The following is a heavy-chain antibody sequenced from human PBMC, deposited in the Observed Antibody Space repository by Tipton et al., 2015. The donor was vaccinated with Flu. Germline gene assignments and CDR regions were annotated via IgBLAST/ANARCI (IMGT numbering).Heavy chain of an antibody. J-gene: IGHJ4*02. V-gene: IGHV3-30*03. Sequence: SLRLSCAGSGFTFSSYAMCWVRQAPGKGLEWVAVISYDGVNKYYADSVEGRLTISRDNSKNTLYLQMHSLTAEDTAVYYCARGLWELLQDAVFDSWGQGTLVTVSS. CDR3: ARGLWELLQDAVFDS. CDR2: ISYDGVNK. D-gene: IGHD1-26*01. CDR1: GFTFSSYA.